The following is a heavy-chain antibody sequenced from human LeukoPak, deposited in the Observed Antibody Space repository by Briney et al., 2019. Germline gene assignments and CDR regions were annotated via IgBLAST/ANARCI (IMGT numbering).Heavy chain of an antibody. CDR3: ASYGSSGYYSFDY. CDR2: IYYSGST. Sequence: PSETLSLTCTVSGDSISSHYWSWIRQPPGKGLEWIGYIYYSGSTNYNPSLKSRVTISVDTSKNQFSLKLSSVTAADTAVYYCASYGSSGYYSFDYWGQGTLVTVSS. V-gene: IGHV4-59*11. J-gene: IGHJ4*02. CDR1: GDSISSHY. D-gene: IGHD3-22*01.